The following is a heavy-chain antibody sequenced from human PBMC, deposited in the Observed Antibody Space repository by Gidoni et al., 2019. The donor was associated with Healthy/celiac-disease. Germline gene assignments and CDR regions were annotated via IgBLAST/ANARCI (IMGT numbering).Heavy chain of an antibody. D-gene: IGHD4-17*01. V-gene: IGHV1-69*08. Sequence: QVQLVQSGAEVKKPGSSVKVSCKASGGTFSSYTISWVRQAPGQGLEWMGRIIPILGIANYAQKFQGRVTITADKSTSTAYMELSSLRSEDTAVYYCARDHDYGDDLPLNYWGQGTLVTVSS. J-gene: IGHJ4*02. CDR2: IIPILGIA. CDR3: ARDHDYGDDLPLNY. CDR1: GGTFSSYT.